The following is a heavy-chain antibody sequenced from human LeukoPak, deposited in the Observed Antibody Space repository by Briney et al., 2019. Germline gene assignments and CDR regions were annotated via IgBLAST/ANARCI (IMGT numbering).Heavy chain of an antibody. CDR1: EYTIPNYW. J-gene: IGHJ3*02. D-gene: IGHD3-16*02. V-gene: IGHV5-51*01. CDR2: IYLGDSDT. Sequence: GESLKISCKGSEYTIPNYWIGWVRQMPGKGLEWMGIIYLGDSDTRYSPSFQGQVTISADKSISTAYLQWSSLKASDTAMYFCASSSIMFRGIIVPDSFDIWGQGTMVTVSS. CDR3: ASSSIMFRGIIVPDSFDI.